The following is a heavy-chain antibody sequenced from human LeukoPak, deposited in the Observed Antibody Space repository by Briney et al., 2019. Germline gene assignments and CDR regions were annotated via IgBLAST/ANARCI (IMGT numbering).Heavy chain of an antibody. J-gene: IGHJ4*02. D-gene: IGHD2-15*01. Sequence: GASVKVSCKASGYTFTSYGISWVRQAPGQGLEWMGWFSAYNGNTNYAQKLQGRVTMTTDTSTSTAYMELRSLRSDDTAVYYCARALRLYCSGGSCPLGCWGQGTLVTVSS. CDR2: FSAYNGNT. V-gene: IGHV1-18*04. CDR1: GYTFTSYG. CDR3: ARALRLYCSGGSCPLGC.